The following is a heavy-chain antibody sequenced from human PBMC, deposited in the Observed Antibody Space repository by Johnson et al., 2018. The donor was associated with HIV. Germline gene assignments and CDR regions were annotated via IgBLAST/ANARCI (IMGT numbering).Heavy chain of an antibody. CDR3: TTAPRCQWLAISDAFDI. CDR1: GLSFSKAW. Sequence: VQLVESGGGLVKPGGSLRLSCAVYGLSFSKAWMSWVRQAPGKGLEWVGRIKTKTEGGTTDYAAPVKGRFTISRDDSKNTLYLQMNSLKTEATAVYYCTTAPRCQWLAISDAFDIWGQGTMVTVSS. CDR2: IKTKTEGGTT. V-gene: IGHV3-15*01. J-gene: IGHJ3*02. D-gene: IGHD6-19*01.